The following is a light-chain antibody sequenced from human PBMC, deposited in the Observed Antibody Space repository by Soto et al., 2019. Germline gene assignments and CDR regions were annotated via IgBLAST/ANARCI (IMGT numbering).Light chain of an antibody. CDR3: QQYFSYPYT. Sequence: AIRMTPSPSSFFASTGDRVTITCRASQDISSYVAWYQQKVGKAPELLIYAAATLQRGAPSRFSGSGSGTDFTLNISRLQSEDFATYYCQQYFSYPYTFGQGTKLEI. V-gene: IGKV1-8*01. CDR2: AAA. J-gene: IGKJ2*01. CDR1: QDISSY.